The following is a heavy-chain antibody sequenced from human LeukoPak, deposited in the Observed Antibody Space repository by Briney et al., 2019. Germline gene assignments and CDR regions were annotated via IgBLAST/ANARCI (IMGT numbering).Heavy chain of an antibody. CDR1: GYTFTGYY. CDR2: INPNSGGT. Sequence: GASVKVSCKASGYTFTGYYMHWVRQAPGQGLEWMGWINPNSGGTNYAQKFPGRVTMTRDPSISTAYMELSRLRSDDTAVYYCARGNVHKATGFDPWGKGTLVTVPS. J-gene: IGHJ5*02. V-gene: IGHV1-2*02. CDR3: ARGNVHKATGFDP. D-gene: IGHD5-18*01.